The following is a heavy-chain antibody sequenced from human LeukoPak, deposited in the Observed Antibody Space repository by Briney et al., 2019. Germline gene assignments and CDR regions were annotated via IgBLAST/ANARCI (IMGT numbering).Heavy chain of an antibody. CDR1: GFTFSSYS. Sequence: GGSLRLSCAASGFTFSSYSMNWVRQAPGKGLEWVSSISSSSYIYYADSVKGRFTISRDNAKNSLYLQMNGLRAEDTAVYYCARVGAKKGFDYWGQGTLVTVSS. CDR3: ARVGAKKGFDY. V-gene: IGHV3-21*01. J-gene: IGHJ4*02. D-gene: IGHD1-26*01. CDR2: ISSSSYI.